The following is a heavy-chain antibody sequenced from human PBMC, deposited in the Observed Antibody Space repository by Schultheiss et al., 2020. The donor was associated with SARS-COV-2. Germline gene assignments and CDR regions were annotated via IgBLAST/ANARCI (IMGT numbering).Heavy chain of an antibody. CDR1: GGSFSGYY. Sequence: GSLRLSCAVYGGSFSGYYWNWIRQPPGKGLEWIGEINHSGSTNYNPSLKSRVTISADTSKNQFSLKLSSVTAADTAVYYCARGAGTSLYYYYYGMDVWGQGTTVTVSS. J-gene: IGHJ6*02. D-gene: IGHD1/OR15-1a*01. V-gene: IGHV4-34*01. CDR2: INHSGST. CDR3: ARGAGTSLYYYYYGMDV.